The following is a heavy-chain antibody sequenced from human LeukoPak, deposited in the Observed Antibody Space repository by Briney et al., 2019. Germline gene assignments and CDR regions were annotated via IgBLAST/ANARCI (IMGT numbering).Heavy chain of an antibody. CDR2: IIPIFGTA. J-gene: IGHJ4*02. CDR1: GGTFSSYA. V-gene: IGHV1-69*13. D-gene: IGHD3-10*01. Sequence: SVKVSCKASGGTFSSYAISWVRQAPGQGLEWMGGIIPIFGTANYAQKFQGRVTITADESTSTAYMELSSLRSEDTAVYYCASPTYYYGSGSYRIFDYWGQGTLVTVSS. CDR3: ASPTYYYGSGSYRIFDY.